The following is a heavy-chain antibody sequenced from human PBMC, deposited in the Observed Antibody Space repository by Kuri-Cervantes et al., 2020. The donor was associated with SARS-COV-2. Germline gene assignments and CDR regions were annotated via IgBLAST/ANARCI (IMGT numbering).Heavy chain of an antibody. CDR1: GFTFSSYG. CDR2: IRYDGSNK. V-gene: IGHV3-30*02. Sequence: GGSLRLSCAASGFTFSSYGMHWVRQAPGKGLEWVALIRYDGSNKYYADSVKGRFTISRDNAKNSLYLQMNSLRAEDTAVYYCARDRINDFDIWGQGTMVTVSS. CDR3: ARDRINDFDI. D-gene: IGHD2-15*01. J-gene: IGHJ3*02.